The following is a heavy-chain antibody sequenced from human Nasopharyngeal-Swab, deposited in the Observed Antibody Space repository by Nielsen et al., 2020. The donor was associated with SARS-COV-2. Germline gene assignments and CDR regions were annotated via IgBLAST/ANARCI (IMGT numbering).Heavy chain of an antibody. CDR2: IYYSGST. Sequence: WIRQPPGKGLEWIGYIYYSGSTNYNPSLKSRVTISVDTSKNQFSLKLSSVTAAVTAVYYCARGGRGIFGVVTNFDYWGQGTLVTVSS. V-gene: IGHV4-59*01. J-gene: IGHJ4*02. CDR3: ARGGRGIFGVVTNFDY. D-gene: IGHD3-3*01.